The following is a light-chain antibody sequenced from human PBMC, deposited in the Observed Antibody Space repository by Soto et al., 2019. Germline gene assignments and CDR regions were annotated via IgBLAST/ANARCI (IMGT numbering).Light chain of an antibody. CDR2: DAS. CDR3: QHYNRYSEA. Sequence: ACVGDSVNITCRASQNINKWCAWYQHKPGKAPKVLIYDASSLESGVPSRFSGSGSGTEFCLTISSLQPDDFATYYCQHYNRYSEAFGQGTKVDI. V-gene: IGKV1-5*01. J-gene: IGKJ1*01. CDR1: QNINKW.